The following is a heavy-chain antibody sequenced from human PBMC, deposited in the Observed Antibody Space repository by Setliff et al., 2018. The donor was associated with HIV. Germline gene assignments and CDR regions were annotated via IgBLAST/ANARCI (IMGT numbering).Heavy chain of an antibody. J-gene: IGHJ4*02. CDR2: IYYTGNT. CDR1: GGSISTDNYY. Sequence: SETLSLTCTVSGGSISTDNYYWGWIRQPPGKGLEWIANIYYTGNTYYNPSLRSRVTISIDTSKNQFSLKLSSVTAADTAVYYCARGAIAAAGDFDYWGQGTLVTVSS. V-gene: IGHV4-39*01. CDR3: ARGAIAAAGDFDY. D-gene: IGHD6-13*01.